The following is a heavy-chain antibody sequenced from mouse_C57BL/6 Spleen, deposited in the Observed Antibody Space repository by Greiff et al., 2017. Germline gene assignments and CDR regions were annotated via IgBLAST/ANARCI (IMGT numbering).Heavy chain of an antibody. J-gene: IGHJ4*01. CDR2: IYPGNSDT. Sequence: EVQLQQSGTVLARPGASVKMSCKTSGYTFTSYWMHWVKQRPGQGLEWIGAIYPGNSDTSYNQKFKGKAKLTAVTSASTAYMELSSLTNEDSAVYYCTRYHYGTLYYAMDYWGQGTSVTVSS. D-gene: IGHD1-1*01. CDR3: TRYHYGTLYYAMDY. CDR1: GYTFTSYW. V-gene: IGHV1-5*01.